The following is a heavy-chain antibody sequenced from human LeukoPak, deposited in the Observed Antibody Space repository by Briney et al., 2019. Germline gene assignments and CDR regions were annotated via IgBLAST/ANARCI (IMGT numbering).Heavy chain of an antibody. Sequence: ASVKVSCKASGHTFTGYYMHWVRQAPGQGLEWMGWINPNSGGTNYAQKFQGRVTMTRDTSISTAYMELSRLRSDGTAVYYCARDAAGEDYYMDVWGKGTTVNVSS. D-gene: IGHD6-25*01. CDR2: INPNSGGT. CDR1: GHTFTGYY. J-gene: IGHJ6*03. V-gene: IGHV1-2*02. CDR3: ARDAAGEDYYMDV.